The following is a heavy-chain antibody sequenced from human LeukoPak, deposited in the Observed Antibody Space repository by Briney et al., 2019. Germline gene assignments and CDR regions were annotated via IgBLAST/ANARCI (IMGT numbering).Heavy chain of an antibody. CDR3: ARGKSVLYD. CDR2: IYSGGST. V-gene: IGHV3-53*04. Sequence: GGSLRLSCAASGFTVSNNYMSWVRQAPGKGLEWVSVIYSGGSTYYADSVKGRFTITRHDSKNTLYLHMNSLRAEDTAIYYCARGKSVLYDWGQGTLVTVSS. D-gene: IGHD3-16*01. J-gene: IGHJ4*02. CDR1: GFTVSNNY.